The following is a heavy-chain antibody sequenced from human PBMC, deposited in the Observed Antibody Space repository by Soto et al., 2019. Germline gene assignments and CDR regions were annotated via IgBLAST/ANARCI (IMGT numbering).Heavy chain of an antibody. V-gene: IGHV1-18*01. J-gene: IGHJ4*02. CDR3: ARDVEAPVMTALLDY. Sequence: QIHLVQSGAEVKKPGASVKVSCETSGYTFTHFAISWVRQAAGQGLEWVGWVSPNSGHAIYAQNFKGRVTLTTDTSTNTAYMDLRSLSSDDTDVYFCARDVEAPVMTALLDYWGQGTLVTVSS. CDR1: GYTFTHFA. D-gene: IGHD2-21*02. CDR2: VSPNSGHA.